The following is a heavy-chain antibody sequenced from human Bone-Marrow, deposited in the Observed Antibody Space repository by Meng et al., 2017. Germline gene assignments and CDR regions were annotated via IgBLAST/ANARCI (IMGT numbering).Heavy chain of an antibody. V-gene: IGHV1-8*02. CDR1: GYTFISSD. CDR3: ARGKDSSDYYIFAS. J-gene: IGHJ4*02. CDR2: MNPNSGTA. D-gene: IGHD6-25*01. Sequence: GHLVQTGAEVKKPGASVKVSCEASGYTFISSDINWVRQAVGQGLEWLGWMNPNSGTAVYAQSFQGKVTMTRDTSTDTAYLELSSLRSEDTALYYCARGKDSSDYYIFASWGQGTLVTVSS.